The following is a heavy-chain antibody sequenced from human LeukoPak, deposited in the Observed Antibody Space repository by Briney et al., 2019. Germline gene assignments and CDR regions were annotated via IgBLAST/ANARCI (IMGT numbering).Heavy chain of an antibody. CDR3: ARAKRLGYCSGGSCYYFDY. CDR1: GGSISSSNYY. V-gene: IGHV4-39*07. J-gene: IGHJ4*02. CDR2: IYYSGST. D-gene: IGHD2-15*01. Sequence: SETLSLTCTVSGGSISSSNYYWGWIRQPPGKGLEWIGSIYYSGSTYYNPSLKSRVTISVGTSKNQFSLKLSSVTAADTAVYYCARAKRLGYCSGGSCYYFDYWGQGTLVTVSS.